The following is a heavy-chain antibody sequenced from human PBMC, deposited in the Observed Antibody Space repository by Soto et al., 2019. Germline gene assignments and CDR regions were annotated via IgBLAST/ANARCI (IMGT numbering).Heavy chain of an antibody. V-gene: IGHV4-39*01. CDR2: VYYNGNT. D-gene: IGHD1-26*01. Sequence: TLSLTCTVSGGSTSSSSYQWVWIRQPPGKGLEWIGNVYYNGNTYYNPSLKSRLTISVDTSNNQFSLKVKSVTAADTAVYYCARLSGSYNDRYFDYWGQGTLVTV. CDR1: GGSTSSSSYQ. CDR3: ARLSGSYNDRYFDY. J-gene: IGHJ4*02.